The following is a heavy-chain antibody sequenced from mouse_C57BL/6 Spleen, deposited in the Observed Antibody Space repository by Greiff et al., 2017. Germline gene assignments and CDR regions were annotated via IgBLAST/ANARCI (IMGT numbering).Heavy chain of an antibody. CDR3: ASIYYYGSSQYYFDY. J-gene: IGHJ2*01. D-gene: IGHD1-1*01. Sequence: QVQLQQPGAELVRPGTSVKLSCKASGYTFTSYWMHWVKQRPGQGLEWIGVIDPSDSYTNYNQKFKGKATLTVDTSSSTAYMQLSSLTSEDSAVYYCASIYYYGSSQYYFDYWGQGTTLTVSS. CDR1: GYTFTSYW. V-gene: IGHV1-59*01. CDR2: IDPSDSYT.